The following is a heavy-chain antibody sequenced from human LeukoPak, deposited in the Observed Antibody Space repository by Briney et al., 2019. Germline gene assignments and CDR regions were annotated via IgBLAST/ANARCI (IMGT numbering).Heavy chain of an antibody. CDR3: ARGSRHPGYYYYMDV. D-gene: IGHD6-13*01. CDR2: IYYSGST. Sequence: SETLSLTCTVSGGSISSYYWSWIRQPPGKGLEWIGYIYYSGSTNYNPSLKSRVTISVDTSKNQFSLKLSSVTAADTAVYYCARGSRHPGYYYYMDVWGKGTTVTISS. V-gene: IGHV4-59*01. CDR1: GGSISSYY. J-gene: IGHJ6*03.